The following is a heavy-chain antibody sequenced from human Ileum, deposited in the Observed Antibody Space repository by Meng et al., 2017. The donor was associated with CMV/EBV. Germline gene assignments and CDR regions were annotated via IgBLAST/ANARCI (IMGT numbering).Heavy chain of an antibody. J-gene: IGHJ4*02. CDR1: GFTFSVYW. Sequence: LSCAASGFTFSVYWMNWARQAPGKGLEWVANIKPDGIDRYYVDSVKGRFTISRDNAKNSVYLQMNSLTAEDTAMYYCGRGDPDYWGQGALVTVSS. CDR3: GRGDPDY. V-gene: IGHV3-7*01. CDR2: IKPDGIDR.